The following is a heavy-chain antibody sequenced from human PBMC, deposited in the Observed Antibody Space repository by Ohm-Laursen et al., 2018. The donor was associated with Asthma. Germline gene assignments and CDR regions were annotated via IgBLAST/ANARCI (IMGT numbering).Heavy chain of an antibody. CDR3: ARGAHSYGRNSFDY. J-gene: IGHJ4*02. Sequence: TLSLTCTVSGGSISSGGYYWSWIRQHPGKGLEWIGYIYYSGSTYYNPSLKSRVTISVDTSKNQFSLKLSSVTAADTAVYYCARGAHSYGRNSFDYWGQGTLVTVSS. CDR2: IYYSGST. CDR1: GGSISSGGYY. V-gene: IGHV4-31*03. D-gene: IGHD5-18*01.